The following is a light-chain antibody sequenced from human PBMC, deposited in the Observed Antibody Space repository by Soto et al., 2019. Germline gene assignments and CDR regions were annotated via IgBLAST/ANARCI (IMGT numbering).Light chain of an antibody. CDR1: QNISGLY. Sequence: EIVLTQSPGTLSLSPGERATLSCRASQNISGLYFTWYQQKTGQAPRPLIYGTSSRATGIPDRFSGSGSGTDFTLTISKLEPDDFAVYYCQQYGTSRWTFGQGTKVDIK. J-gene: IGKJ1*01. CDR3: QQYGTSRWT. V-gene: IGKV3-20*01. CDR2: GTS.